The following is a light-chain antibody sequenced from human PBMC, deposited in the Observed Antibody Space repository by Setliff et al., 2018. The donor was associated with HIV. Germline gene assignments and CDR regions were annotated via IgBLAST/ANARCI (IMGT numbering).Light chain of an antibody. V-gene: IGLV2-14*03. J-gene: IGLJ1*01. CDR1: SSDFGGYNY. Sequence: QSVLTQPASVSGSPGQSITISCTGASSDFGGYNYVSWYEQHPGKAPKLMIYDVSKRPSGVSNRFSGSKSGNTASLTISGLQAEDEADYYCSSYTSRNTYVFGTGTKGTVL. CDR2: DVS. CDR3: SSYTSRNTYV.